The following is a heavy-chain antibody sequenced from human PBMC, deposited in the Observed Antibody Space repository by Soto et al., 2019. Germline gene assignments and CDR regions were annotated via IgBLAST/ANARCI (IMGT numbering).Heavy chain of an antibody. CDR2: ISAYNGHT. V-gene: IGHV1-18*01. CDR1: GYTFTRYA. D-gene: IGHD4-17*01. CDR3: ARDQDGDYEDY. J-gene: IGHJ4*02. Sequence: QVQLVQSGAEVKKPGASVKVSCKASGYTFTRYAISWVRQAPGQGLEWMGWISAYNGHTNYAQKLQGRVTMTTDTSTTTSYMELRSLRSDDTAVYYCARDQDGDYEDYWGQGTLVTVSS.